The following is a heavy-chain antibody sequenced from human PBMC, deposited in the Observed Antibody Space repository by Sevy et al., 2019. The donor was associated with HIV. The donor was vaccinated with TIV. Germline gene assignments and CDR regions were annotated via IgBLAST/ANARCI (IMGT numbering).Heavy chain of an antibody. V-gene: IGHV3-7*01. Sequence: GGSLRLSCVVSGFTFRNYWMSWVRQAPGKGLEWVANINQNGTEIYSVDSVKGRFTFSRDNTKNSVYLQMNSLRAEDMAIYYCAINSDYGMDAWGQGTTVTVSS. CDR3: AINSDYGMDA. CDR1: GFTFRNYW. D-gene: IGHD4-4*01. J-gene: IGHJ6*02. CDR2: INQNGTEI.